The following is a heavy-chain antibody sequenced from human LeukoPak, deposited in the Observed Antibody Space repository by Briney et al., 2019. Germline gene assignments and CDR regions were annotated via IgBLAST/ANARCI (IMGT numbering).Heavy chain of an antibody. Sequence: GASVKVSCKASGYTFTSYDINWVRQATGQGLEWMGWMNPNSGNTGYAQKFQGRVTMTRNTSISTAYMELSSLRSEATAVYYCATVGGSGSYDAFDIWGQGTMVTVSS. CDR1: GYTFTSYD. CDR3: ATVGGSGSYDAFDI. V-gene: IGHV1-8*01. CDR2: MNPNSGNT. D-gene: IGHD3-10*01. J-gene: IGHJ3*02.